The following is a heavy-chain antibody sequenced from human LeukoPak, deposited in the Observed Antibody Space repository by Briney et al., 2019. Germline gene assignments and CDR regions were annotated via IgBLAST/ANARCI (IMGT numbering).Heavy chain of an antibody. CDR3: ARSLENYDFWSGYYYYYMDV. CDR1: GGSISSYY. D-gene: IGHD3-3*01. J-gene: IGHJ6*03. V-gene: IGHV4-59*01. Sequence: PSETLSLTCTVSGGSISSYYWSWIRQPPGKGLEWIGYIYYSGSTNYNPSLKSRVTISVDTAKNQFSLKLSSVTAADTAVYYCARSLENYDFWSGYYYYYMDVWGKGTAVTVSS. CDR2: IYYSGST.